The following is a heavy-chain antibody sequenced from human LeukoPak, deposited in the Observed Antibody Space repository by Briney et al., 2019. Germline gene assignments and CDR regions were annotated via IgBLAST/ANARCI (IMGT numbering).Heavy chain of an antibody. CDR2: IYTSGST. J-gene: IGHJ5*02. CDR3: ARELAYCSGGSCYYNWFDP. Sequence: PSETLSLTCTVSGGSFSSANYYWSWIRQPAGKGLEWIGHIYTSGSTKYNPPLKSRVTISVDTSKNQSSLKLSSVTAADTAVYYCARELAYCSGGSCYYNWFDPWGQGTLVTVSS. CDR1: GGSFSSANYY. D-gene: IGHD2-15*01. V-gene: IGHV4-61*10.